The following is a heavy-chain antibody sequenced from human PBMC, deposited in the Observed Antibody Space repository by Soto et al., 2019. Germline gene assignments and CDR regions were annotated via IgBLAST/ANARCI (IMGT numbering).Heavy chain of an antibody. J-gene: IGHJ6*03. CDR1: GYTFTSYA. Sequence: ASVKVSCKASGYTFTSYAMNWVRQAPGQGLEWMGWINTNTGNPTYAQGFTGRFVFSLDTSVSTAYLQISSLKAEDTAVYYCARYRHFIAARPDYYYYYMDVWGKGTTVTVSS. V-gene: IGHV7-4-1*02. CDR2: INTNTGNP. D-gene: IGHD6-6*01. CDR3: ARYRHFIAARPDYYYYYMDV.